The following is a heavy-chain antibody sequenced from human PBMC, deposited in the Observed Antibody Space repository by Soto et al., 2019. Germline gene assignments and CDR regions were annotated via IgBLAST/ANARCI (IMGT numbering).Heavy chain of an antibody. Sequence: PGEXLKISCKGSGYTLTNYWIGWVRQMPGKGLEWMGIIYPGDSDTKYSPSFQGQVTLSVDNSINTAYLQWSSLKASDTATYFCARLSKKVPSLNNAFDIWGQGTMVTVSS. CDR2: IYPGDSDT. D-gene: IGHD4-4*01. V-gene: IGHV5-51*01. CDR3: ARLSKKVPSLNNAFDI. J-gene: IGHJ3*02. CDR1: GYTLTNYW.